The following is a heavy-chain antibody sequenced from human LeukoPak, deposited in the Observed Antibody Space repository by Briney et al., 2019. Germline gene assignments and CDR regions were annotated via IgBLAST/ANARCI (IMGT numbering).Heavy chain of an antibody. CDR1: GGSISSYY. J-gene: IGHJ4*02. D-gene: IGHD3-10*01. V-gene: IGHV4-4*07. CDR2: IYTSGST. Sequence: SETLSLTCTVSGGSISSYYWSWIRQPAGKGLEWIGRIYTSGSTNYNPSLKSRVTMSVDTSKNQFSLKLSSVTAADTAVYYCAREPLWFAELLFDYWGQGTLVTVSS. CDR3: AREPLWFAELLFDY.